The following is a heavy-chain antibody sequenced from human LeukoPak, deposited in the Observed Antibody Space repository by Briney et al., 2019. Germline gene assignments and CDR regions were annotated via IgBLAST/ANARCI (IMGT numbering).Heavy chain of an antibody. D-gene: IGHD3-22*01. CDR2: IYYSGRT. CDR1: GGSVSRSDSY. J-gene: IGHJ1*01. V-gene: IGHV4-39*01. CDR3: ARRRYYDGSGYLE. Sequence: PSETLSLTCSVSGGSVSRSDSYWDWIRQPPGKGLEWIGTIYYSGRTYYSPSLKSRVTMSVDPSNNQFSLTLRSVTAADTAVYYCARRRYYDGSGYLEWGQGTLLSVSS.